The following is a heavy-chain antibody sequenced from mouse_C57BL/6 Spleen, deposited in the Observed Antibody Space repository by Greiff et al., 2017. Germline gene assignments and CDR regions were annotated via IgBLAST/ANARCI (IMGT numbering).Heavy chain of an antibody. CDR1: GFSLTSYG. J-gene: IGHJ1*03. V-gene: IGHV2-5*01. Sequence: QVQLQQSGPGLVQPSQSLSITCTVSGFSLTSYGVHWVRQSPGTGLAWLGVIWRGGSTDYNAAFMSRLSITKDNSKSQVFFKMNSLQADDTAICYSAKRFDWYCDVWGTGTTGTVSS. CDR2: IWRGGST. CDR3: AKRFDWYCDV.